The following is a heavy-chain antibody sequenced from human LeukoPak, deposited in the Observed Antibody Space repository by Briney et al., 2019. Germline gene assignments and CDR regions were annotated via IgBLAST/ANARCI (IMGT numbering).Heavy chain of an antibody. D-gene: IGHD6-19*01. Sequence: ASVKVSCTASGYTFNNHYMYWVRQAPGQGLEWMGVINPSGGSTSYAQKFQGRVTMTRDTSTRTVYMEVNSLRSEDTAVYYCARQGTYSSAIGMGYWGQGTLVTVSS. CDR3: ARQGTYSSAIGMGY. V-gene: IGHV1-46*02. CDR2: INPSGGST. J-gene: IGHJ4*02. CDR1: GYTFNNHY.